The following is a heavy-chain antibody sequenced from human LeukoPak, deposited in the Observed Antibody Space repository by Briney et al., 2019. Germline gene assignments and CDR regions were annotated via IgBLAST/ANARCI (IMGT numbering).Heavy chain of an antibody. V-gene: IGHV3-21*01. CDR3: ARVYRGGTYYFDY. CDR2: ISSSSSYI. D-gene: IGHD1-26*01. CDR1: GFTFSSYS. J-gene: IGHJ4*02. Sequence: GGSLRFSCAASGFTFSSYSMNWVRQAPGKGLEWVSSISSSSSYIYYADSVKGRFTISRDNAKNSLYLQMNSLRAEDTAVYYCARVYRGGTYYFDYWGQGTLVTVSS.